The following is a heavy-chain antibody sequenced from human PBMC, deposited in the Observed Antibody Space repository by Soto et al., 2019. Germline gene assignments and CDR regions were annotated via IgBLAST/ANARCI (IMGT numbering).Heavy chain of an antibody. CDR2: IIPIFGTA. Sequence: SLKVSCKASGGTFSSYAISWVRQAPGQGLEWMGGIIPIFGTANYAQKFQGRVTITADESTSTAYMELSSLRSEDTAVYYCARDVEMAYRTFDYWGQGTLVTDSS. J-gene: IGHJ4*02. D-gene: IGHD3-16*01. CDR3: ARDVEMAYRTFDY. CDR1: GGTFSSYA. V-gene: IGHV1-69*13.